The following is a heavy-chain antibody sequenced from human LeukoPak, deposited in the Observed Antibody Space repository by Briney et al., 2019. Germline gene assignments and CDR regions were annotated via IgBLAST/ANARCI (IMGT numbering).Heavy chain of an antibody. CDR2: ISSSGSTI. J-gene: IGHJ4*02. CDR3: ARDSYGDANFDS. V-gene: IGHV3-48*03. Sequence: GGSLRLSCAASGFTFSSYEMNWVRQAPGKGLEWVSYISSSGSTIYYADSVKGRFTISRDISKNSVYLQMNSLRAEDTAVYYCARDSYGDANFDSWGQGTLVTVSS. D-gene: IGHD4-17*01. CDR1: GFTFSSYE.